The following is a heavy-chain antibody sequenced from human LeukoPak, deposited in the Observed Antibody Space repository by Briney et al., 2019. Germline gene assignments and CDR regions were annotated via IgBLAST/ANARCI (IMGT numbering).Heavy chain of an antibody. CDR1: GGSISSGSYF. J-gene: IGHJ4*02. CDR2: IYYSGSA. CDR3: ARDRPTYYYDIIGPIDY. Sequence: SETLSLTCTVSGGSISSGSYFWGWIRQPPGKGLEWIGSIYYSGSAYYNPSLKSRVIISVDTSKNQFSLKLSSVTAADTAVYYCARDRPTYYYDIIGPIDYWGQGTLVTVSS. D-gene: IGHD3-22*01. V-gene: IGHV4-39*07.